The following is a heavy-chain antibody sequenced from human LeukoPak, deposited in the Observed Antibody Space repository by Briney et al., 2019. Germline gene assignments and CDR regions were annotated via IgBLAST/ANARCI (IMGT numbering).Heavy chain of an antibody. J-gene: IGHJ3*02. CDR3: ARDLSKWLVRGDAFDI. Sequence: SQTLSLTCAISGDSVSSNSAAWNWIRQSPSRGLEWLGRTYYRSKWYNDYAVSVKSRITINPDTSKNQFSLQLNSVTPEDTALYYCARDLSKWLVRGDAFDIWGQGTMVTVSS. V-gene: IGHV6-1*01. CDR1: GDSVSSNSAA. CDR2: TYYRSKWYN. D-gene: IGHD6-19*01.